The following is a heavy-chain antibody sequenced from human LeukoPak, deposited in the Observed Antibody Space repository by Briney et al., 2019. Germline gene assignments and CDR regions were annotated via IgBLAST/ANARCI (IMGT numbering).Heavy chain of an antibody. CDR2: IYTSGSN. Sequence: SETLSLTCTVSGGSISSYYWSWIRQPAGKGLEWIGRIYTSGSNNYNPSLKSRVTMSVDTSKNQFSLKLSSVTAADTAVYYCAREDSGSYYNYYYFYMDVWGKGTTVTISS. CDR1: GGSISSYY. D-gene: IGHD3-10*01. V-gene: IGHV4-4*07. CDR3: AREDSGSYYNYYYFYMDV. J-gene: IGHJ6*03.